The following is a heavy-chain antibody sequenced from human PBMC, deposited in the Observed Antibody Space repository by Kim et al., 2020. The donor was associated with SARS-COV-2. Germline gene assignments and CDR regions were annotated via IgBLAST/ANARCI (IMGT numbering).Heavy chain of an antibody. J-gene: IGHJ5*02. V-gene: IGHV4-31*03. CDR1: GGSISSGGYY. CDR3: ASLYEDSPRSSRYNWFDP. D-gene: IGHD6-13*01. CDR2: IYYSGST. Sequence: SETLSLTCTVSGGSISSGGYYWSWIRQHPGKDLEWIGYIYYSGSTYYNPSLKSRVTISVDTSKNQFSLKLSSVTAADTAVYYCASLYEDSPRSSRYNWFDPWGQGTLVTVSS.